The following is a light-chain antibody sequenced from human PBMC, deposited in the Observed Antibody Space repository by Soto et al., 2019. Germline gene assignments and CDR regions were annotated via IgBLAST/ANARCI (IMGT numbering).Light chain of an antibody. CDR3: QQSYGATIT. V-gene: IGKV1-39*01. J-gene: IGKJ5*01. CDR2: SAS. CDR1: QSISNF. Sequence: DIQMTQSPSSLSASVGDRVTITCRASQSISNFLNWYQKKPGKDPKLLIRSASSLQSGVPSRFSGSGSGTDFNLSITSLQTEDFATYYCQQSYGATITFGQGIRLEIK.